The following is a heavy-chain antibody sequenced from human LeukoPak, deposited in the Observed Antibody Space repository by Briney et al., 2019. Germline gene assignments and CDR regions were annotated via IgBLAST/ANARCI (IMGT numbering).Heavy chain of an antibody. Sequence: GGSLRLSRAASGFTFSSYWMHWVRQAPGKGLVWVSRINSDGSSTSYADSVKGRFTISRDNAKNTLYLQMNSLRAEDTAVYYCARWAPLAYYEGFDPWGQGTLVTVSS. V-gene: IGHV3-74*01. J-gene: IGHJ5*02. CDR2: INSDGSST. CDR3: ARWAPLAYYEGFDP. CDR1: GFTFSSYW. D-gene: IGHD3-22*01.